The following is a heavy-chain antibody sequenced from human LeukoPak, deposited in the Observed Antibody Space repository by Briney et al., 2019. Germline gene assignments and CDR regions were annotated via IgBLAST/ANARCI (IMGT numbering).Heavy chain of an antibody. CDR2: INHSGST. CDR3: ARREIAVAGIAGGFSPQIDY. CDR1: GGSFSGYY. V-gene: IGHV4-34*01. D-gene: IGHD6-19*01. J-gene: IGHJ4*02. Sequence: SETLSLTCAVYGGSFSGYYWSWIRQPPGKGLEWIGEINHSGSTNYNPSLKSRVTISVDTSKNQFSLKLCSVTAADTAVYYCARREIAVAGIAGGFSPQIDYWGQGTLVTVSS.